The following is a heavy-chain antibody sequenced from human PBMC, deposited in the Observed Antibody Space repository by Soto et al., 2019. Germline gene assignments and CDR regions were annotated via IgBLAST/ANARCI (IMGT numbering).Heavy chain of an antibody. Sequence: QVQLQESGPGLVKPSQTLSLTCTVSGGSISSGGYYWSWIRQHPGKGLEWIGYIYYSGSTSYNPSLKSRVPIEVDTSNNQLSLNLLSVTADDPAVYYCERSSGGMNTYGVLSGCFDYRGQGTPGTVSS. CDR1: GGSISSGGYY. CDR3: ERSSGGMNTYGVLSGCFDY. D-gene: IGHD3-16*01. V-gene: IGHV4-31*03. J-gene: IGHJ4*02. CDR2: IYYSGST.